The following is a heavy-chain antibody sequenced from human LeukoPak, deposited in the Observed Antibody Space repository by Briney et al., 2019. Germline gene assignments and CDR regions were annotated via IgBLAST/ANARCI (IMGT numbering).Heavy chain of an antibody. CDR3: ARDGLPYYYAMDV. CDR1: GYTSNSNS. V-gene: IGHV3-21*01. J-gene: IGHJ6*02. CDR2: ISGSSTYI. D-gene: IGHD5-12*01. Sequence: GGSLRLSCAASGYTSNSNSMHWVRQAPGKGLEWVSSISGSSTYIYYADSVKGRFTISRDNAKKSVYLQMNSLRAEDTAVYYCARDGLPYYYAMDVWGQGTTGSVSS.